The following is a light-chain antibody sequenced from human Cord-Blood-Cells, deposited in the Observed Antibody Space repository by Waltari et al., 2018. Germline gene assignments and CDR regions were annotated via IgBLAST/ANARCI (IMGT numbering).Light chain of an antibody. J-gene: IGLJ3*02. V-gene: IGLV2-23*01. CDR1: SSDVGSYNL. CDR3: CSYAGSWV. CDR2: EGS. Sequence: QSALTQPASVSGSPGQSITISCTGTSSDVGSYNLVSWYQQHPGKAPKLMIYEGSKRPEGVSNRVSGSKSGNTASLTISGLQAEDEADYYCCSYAGSWVFGGGTKLTVL.